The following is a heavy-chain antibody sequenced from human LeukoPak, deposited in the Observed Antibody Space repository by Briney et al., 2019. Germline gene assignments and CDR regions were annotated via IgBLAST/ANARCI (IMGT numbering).Heavy chain of an antibody. V-gene: IGHV3-23*01. CDR3: ARGGVVPAADYYYYGMDV. CDR1: GFTFSSYA. CDR2: ISGSGGST. J-gene: IGHJ6*02. Sequence: GGSLRLSCAASGFTFSSYAMSWVRQAPGKGLEWVSAISGSGGSTYYADSVKGRFTISRDNSKNTLYLQMNSLRAEDTAVYYCARGGVVPAADYYYYGMDVWGQGTTVTVSS. D-gene: IGHD2-2*01.